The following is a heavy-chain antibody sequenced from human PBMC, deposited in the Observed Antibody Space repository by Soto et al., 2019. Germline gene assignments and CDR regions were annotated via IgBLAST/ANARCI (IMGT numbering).Heavy chain of an antibody. J-gene: IGHJ4*02. CDR2: ISAYNGNT. V-gene: IGHV1-18*01. D-gene: IGHD3-3*01. Sequence: ASVKVSCKASGYTFTSYGISWVRQAPGQGLEWMGWISAYNGNTNYAQKLQGRVTMTTDTSTSTAYMELRSLRSDDTAVYYCARDFVGYYDFWSGYWGSDYWGQGTLVTVSS. CDR1: GYTFTSYG. CDR3: ARDFVGYYDFWSGYWGSDY.